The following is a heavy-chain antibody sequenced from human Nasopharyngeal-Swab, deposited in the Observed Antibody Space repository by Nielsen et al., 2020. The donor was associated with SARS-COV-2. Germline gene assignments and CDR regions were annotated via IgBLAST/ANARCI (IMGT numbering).Heavy chain of an antibody. CDR3: ARDDSGWNRGAFDI. D-gene: IGHD6-19*01. Sequence: GGSLRLSCAASGFTFSSYSMNWVRQAPGKGLEWVSYISSSSTIYYADSVKGRFTISRDNAKNSLYLQMNSLRDEDTAVYYCARDDSGWNRGAFDIWGQGTMVTVSS. CDR1: GFTFSSYS. CDR2: ISSSSTI. V-gene: IGHV3-48*02. J-gene: IGHJ3*02.